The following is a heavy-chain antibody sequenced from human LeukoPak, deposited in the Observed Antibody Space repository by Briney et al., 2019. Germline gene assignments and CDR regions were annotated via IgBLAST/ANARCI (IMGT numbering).Heavy chain of an antibody. CDR2: IYHSGST. J-gene: IGHJ4*02. Sequence: PSETLSLTCAVSGYSISSGYYWGWIRPPPGKGLEWIGIIYHSGSTYYNPSLKSRVTISVDTSKNQFSLKLSSVTAADTAVYYCARNPVLDIVVVPAAIFDYWGQGTLVTVSS. V-gene: IGHV4-38-2*01. CDR3: ARNPVLDIVVVPAAIFDY. D-gene: IGHD2-2*03. CDR1: GYSISSGYY.